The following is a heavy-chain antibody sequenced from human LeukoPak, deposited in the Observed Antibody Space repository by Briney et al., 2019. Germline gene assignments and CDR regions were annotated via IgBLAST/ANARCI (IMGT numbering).Heavy chain of an antibody. D-gene: IGHD6-13*01. CDR3: ARDFTGDGAAAGPPGDY. CDR2: INAGNGNT. V-gene: IGHV1-3*01. Sequence: VASVRVSCKASGYTFTSYAMHWVRQAPGQRREWMGWINAGNGNTKYSQKFQGRVTITRDTSASTAYMELSSLRSEDTAVYYCARDFTGDGAAAGPPGDYWGQGTLVTVSS. J-gene: IGHJ4*02. CDR1: GYTFTSYA.